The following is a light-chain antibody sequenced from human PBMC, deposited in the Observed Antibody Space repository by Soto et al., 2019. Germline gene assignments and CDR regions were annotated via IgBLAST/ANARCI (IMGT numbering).Light chain of an antibody. J-gene: IGKJ4*01. CDR2: WAS. Sequence: DIVMTQSPESLAFSLCERATIKCTSSPSVVYSSNNKNYLAWYQQTKGQTPKLLIYWASSRESGVPDRFSGSVSGTDFTLTISRLQAEDVEVYYCQQFSSYPLTFGGGTKVDIK. CDR3: QQFSSYPLT. V-gene: IGKV4-1*01. CDR1: PSVVYSSNNKNY.